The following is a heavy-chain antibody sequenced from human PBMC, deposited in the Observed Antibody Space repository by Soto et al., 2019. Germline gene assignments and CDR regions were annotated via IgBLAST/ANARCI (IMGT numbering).Heavy chain of an antibody. CDR1: GFTFSSYS. V-gene: IGHV3-21*01. J-gene: IGHJ6*04. CDR3: ARDRDVTIFGVVIPYGLDV. Sequence: GGSLRLSCAASGFTFSSYSMNWVRQAPGKGLEWVSSISSSSSYIYYADSVKGRFTISRDNAKNSLYLQMNSLRAEDTAVYYCARDRDVTIFGVVIPYGLDVWGKGTTVTVSS. D-gene: IGHD3-3*01. CDR2: ISSSSSYI.